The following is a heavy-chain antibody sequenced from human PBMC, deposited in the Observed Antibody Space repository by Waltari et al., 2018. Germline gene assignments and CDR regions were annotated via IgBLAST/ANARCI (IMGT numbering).Heavy chain of an antibody. CDR2: IRNRARSFTT. CDR3: VRDKSGGYYDY. Sequence: EVQVVESGGGLVQPGGSLRLSCAASGLTSTDHYMNWVRQAPGKGLEWVGLIRNRARSFTTDYAASVEGRFAISRDDSKNLLYLQMNSLKPEDTAVYYCVRDKSGGYYDYWGQGTLVTVSS. J-gene: IGHJ4*02. CDR1: GLTSTDHY. D-gene: IGHD1-26*01. V-gene: IGHV3-72*01.